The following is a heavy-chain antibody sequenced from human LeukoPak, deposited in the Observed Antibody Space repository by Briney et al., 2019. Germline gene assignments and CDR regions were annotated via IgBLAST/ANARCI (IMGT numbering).Heavy chain of an antibody. CDR1: GGSISSSSYY. D-gene: IGHD2-2*01. J-gene: IGHJ3*02. CDR3: ARAPLWDIVVVPAAIDAFDI. V-gene: IGHV4-39*07. CDR2: IYYSGST. Sequence: PSETLSLTCTVSGGSISSSSYYWDWIRQSPGKGLEWIGSIYYSGSTNYNPSLKSRVTISVDTSKNQFSLKLSSVTAADTAVYYCARAPLWDIVVVPAAIDAFDIWGQGTMVTVSS.